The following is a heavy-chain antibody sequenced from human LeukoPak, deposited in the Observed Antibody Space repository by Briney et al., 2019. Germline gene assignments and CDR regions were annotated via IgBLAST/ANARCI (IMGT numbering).Heavy chain of an antibody. CDR1: GGTFSSYA. J-gene: IGHJ5*02. V-gene: IGHV1-69*13. D-gene: IGHD3-22*01. Sequence: ASVKVSCKASGGTFSSYAISWVRQAPGQGLEWMGGIIPIFGTANYAQKFQGRVTITADESTSTAYMELSSLRSEDTAVYYCARVGGLTMISDTWGQGTLVTVSS. CDR3: ARVGGLTMISDT. CDR2: IIPIFGTA.